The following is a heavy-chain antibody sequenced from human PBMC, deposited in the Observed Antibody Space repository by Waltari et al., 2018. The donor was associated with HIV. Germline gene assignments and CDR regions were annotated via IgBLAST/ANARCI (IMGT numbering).Heavy chain of an antibody. CDR3: ARGKATEAGLDY. D-gene: IGHD1-26*01. CDR1: GFTLGSYS. Sequence: EVQLVESGGGLVQPGGSLRLSCAASGFTLGSYSMNWVRQAPGKCGEEVKYNSSSSSTINYADSVKGRFTISRDNAKNSLYLQMNSLRDEDTAVYYCARGKATEAGLDYWGQGTLVTVSS. V-gene: IGHV3-48*02. CDR2: NSSSSSTI. J-gene: IGHJ4*02.